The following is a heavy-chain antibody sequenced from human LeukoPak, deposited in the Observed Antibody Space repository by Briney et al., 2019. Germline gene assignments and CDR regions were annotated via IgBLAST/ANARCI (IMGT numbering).Heavy chain of an antibody. Sequence: GGSLRLSCAASGFTFNIYWMSWVRQAPGRGLEWVANINQDGSEKYYVDSVTGRFTIARDNARNSLSLQMSSLRVEDAAVYYCAVGRSPFDYWGQGTLVTVSS. CDR2: INQDGSEK. J-gene: IGHJ4*02. V-gene: IGHV3-7*02. CDR1: GFTFNIYW. CDR3: AVGRSPFDY.